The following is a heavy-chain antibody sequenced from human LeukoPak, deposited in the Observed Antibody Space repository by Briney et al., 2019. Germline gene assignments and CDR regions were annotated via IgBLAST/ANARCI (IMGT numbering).Heavy chain of an antibody. J-gene: IGHJ4*02. V-gene: IGHV4-61*02. CDR2: IYTSGGT. CDR3: ASLWFGESEPYSDY. CDR1: GGSISSGSYY. D-gene: IGHD3-10*01. Sequence: PSETLSLTCTVSGGSISSGSYYWSWIRQPAGKGLEWIGRIYTSGGTNYNPSLKSRVTISVDTSKNQFSLKLSSVTAADTAVYYCASLWFGESEPYSDYWGQGTLVTVSS.